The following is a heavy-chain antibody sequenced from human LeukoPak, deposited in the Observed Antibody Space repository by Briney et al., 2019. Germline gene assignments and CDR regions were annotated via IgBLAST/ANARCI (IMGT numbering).Heavy chain of an antibody. V-gene: IGHV3-23*01. Sequence: GGSLRLSCAASGFTFNNYAMNWVRQAPGKGLEWVSAISGSGTSTYYADSVKGRFTISRDNSKNTLYLQMNSLRAEDTAVYYCAKDGYCSSTSCYPAPYWGQGTLVTVSS. CDR1: GFTFNNYA. CDR3: AKDGYCSSTSCYPAPY. D-gene: IGHD2-2*01. J-gene: IGHJ4*02. CDR2: ISGSGTST.